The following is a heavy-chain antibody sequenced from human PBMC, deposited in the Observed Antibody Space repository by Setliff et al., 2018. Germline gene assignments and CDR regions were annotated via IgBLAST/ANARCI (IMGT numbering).Heavy chain of an antibody. V-gene: IGHV4-59*04. CDR1: GGFISSYC. D-gene: IGHD3-10*01. CDR3: ARRPTGPGAHFDI. J-gene: IGHJ3*02. Sequence: SETLSLTCTVSGGFISSYCCGWIRQPPGRGLEWIGEINHSGSTNDNPSLKTRVTMSVDTSKNQFSLKLISVTAADPALYFWARRPTGPGAHFDIWGHGTMVTVSS. CDR2: INHSGST.